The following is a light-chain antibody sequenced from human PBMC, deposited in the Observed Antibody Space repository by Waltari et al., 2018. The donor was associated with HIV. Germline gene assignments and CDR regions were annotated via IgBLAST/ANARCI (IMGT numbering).Light chain of an antibody. CDR1: TGAVTSGTS. CDR3: LLSYGGPRV. Sequence: AVVTQAPSLTVSPGGTVTPPCCSTTGAVTSGTSPYWFQQRPGQAPRTLIHDTSNKHSWTPARFSGSLLGGKAALTLSGAQPEDEAEYYCLLSYGGPRVFGGGTKLTVL. CDR2: DTS. J-gene: IGLJ2*01. V-gene: IGLV7-46*01.